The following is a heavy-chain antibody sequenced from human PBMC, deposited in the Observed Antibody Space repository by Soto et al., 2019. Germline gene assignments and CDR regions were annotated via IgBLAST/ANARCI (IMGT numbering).Heavy chain of an antibody. CDR2: IIPIFGTA. V-gene: IGHV1-69*13. CDR1: GGTFSSYA. J-gene: IGHJ6*02. CDR3: ARKRRGGDCSSTSCYGRPPGPDSHMYYYYGMDV. Sequence: SVKVSCKASGGTFSSYAISWVRQAPGQGLEWMGGIIPIFGTANYAQKFQGRVTITADESTSTAYMELSSLRSEDTAVYYCARKRRGGDCSSTSCYGRPPGPDSHMYYYYGMDVWGQGTTVTVSS. D-gene: IGHD2-2*01.